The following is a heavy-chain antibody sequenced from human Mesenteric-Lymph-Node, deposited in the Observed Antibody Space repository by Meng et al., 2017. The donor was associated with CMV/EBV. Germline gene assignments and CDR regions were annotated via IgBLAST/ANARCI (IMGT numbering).Heavy chain of an antibody. D-gene: IGHD6-13*01. V-gene: IGHV3-23*03. J-gene: IGHJ4*02. CDR2: IYSGGSST. CDR1: GFTFSSYA. CDR3: AKEFISSWSFDY. Sequence: CAASGFTFSSYAMSWVRQAPGKGLEWVSVIYSGGSSTYYADSVKGRFTISRDNSKNTLYLRMNSLRAEDTAVYYCAKEFISSWSFDYWGQGTLVTVSS.